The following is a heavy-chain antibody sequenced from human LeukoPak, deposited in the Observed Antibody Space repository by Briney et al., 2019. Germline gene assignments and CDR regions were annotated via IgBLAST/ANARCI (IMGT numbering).Heavy chain of an antibody. V-gene: IGHV4-31*03. Sequence: PSETLSLTCTVSGGSISSGGYYWRWIRQHPGEGLEWIGYIYYSGSTYYNPSLKSRVTISVDTSKNQFSLKLSSVTAADTAVYYCASHPNHSSGYEAFQHWGQGTLVTVSS. D-gene: IGHD3-22*01. CDR2: IYYSGST. CDR3: ASHPNHSSGYEAFQH. CDR1: GGSISSGGYY. J-gene: IGHJ1*01.